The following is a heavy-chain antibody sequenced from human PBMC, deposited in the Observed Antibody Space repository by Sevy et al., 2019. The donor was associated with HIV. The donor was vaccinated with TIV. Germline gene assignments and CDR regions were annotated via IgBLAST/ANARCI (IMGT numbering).Heavy chain of an antibody. J-gene: IGHJ3*02. CDR1: GFTFSSYA. CDR2: ISGSGGSK. CDR3: AKGYYYDSSGYSEADLGHAFDI. D-gene: IGHD3-22*01. V-gene: IGHV3-23*01. Sequence: GGSLRLSCAASGFTFSSYAMSWVRQAPGKGLEWVSAISGSGGSKYYADSVKGRFTISRDNSKNTRYLQMNSLRAEETAVYYCAKGYYYDSSGYSEADLGHAFDIWGQGTMVTVSS.